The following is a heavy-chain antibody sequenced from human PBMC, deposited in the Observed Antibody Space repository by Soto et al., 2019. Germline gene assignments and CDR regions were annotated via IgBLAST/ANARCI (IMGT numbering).Heavy chain of an antibody. J-gene: IGHJ5*02. D-gene: IGHD3-10*01. Sequence: QVQLVQSGAEVKKPGASVKVFCKASGYTFTSYAMHWVRQAPGQRLEWMGWINAGNGNTKYSQKFQGRVTITRDTSASTAYMELSSLRSEDTAVYYCAREGDYYYGSGSYFWFDPWGQGTLVTVSS. V-gene: IGHV1-3*01. CDR2: INAGNGNT. CDR1: GYTFTSYA. CDR3: AREGDYYYGSGSYFWFDP.